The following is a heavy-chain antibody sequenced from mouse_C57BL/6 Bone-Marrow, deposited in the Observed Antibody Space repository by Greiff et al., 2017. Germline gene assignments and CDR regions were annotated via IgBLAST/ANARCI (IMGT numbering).Heavy chain of an antibody. Sequence: EVMLVESGGGLVQPKGSLKLSCAASGFSFNTYAMNWVRQAPGKGLEWVARIRSKSNNYATYYADSVKDRFTISRDDSESMLYLQMNNLKTEDTAMYYCVRHTLLLRFYAMDYWGQGTSVTVSS. V-gene: IGHV10-1*01. CDR2: IRSKSNNYAT. J-gene: IGHJ4*01. D-gene: IGHD1-1*01. CDR1: GFSFNTYA. CDR3: VRHTLLLRFYAMDY.